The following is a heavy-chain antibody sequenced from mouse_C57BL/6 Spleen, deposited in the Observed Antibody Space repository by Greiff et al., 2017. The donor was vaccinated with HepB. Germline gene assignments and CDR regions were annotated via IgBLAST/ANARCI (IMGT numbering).Heavy chain of an antibody. Sequence: QVTLKESGPGILQSSQTLSLTCSFSGFSLSTSGMGVSWIRQPSGKGLEWLAHIYWDDDKRYNPSLKSRLTISKDTSRNQVFLKITSVDTADTATYYCARREPAQASFDYWGQGTTLTVPS. V-gene: IGHV8-12*01. D-gene: IGHD3-2*02. CDR1: GFSLSTSGMG. J-gene: IGHJ2*01. CDR3: ARREPAQASFDY. CDR2: IYWDDDK.